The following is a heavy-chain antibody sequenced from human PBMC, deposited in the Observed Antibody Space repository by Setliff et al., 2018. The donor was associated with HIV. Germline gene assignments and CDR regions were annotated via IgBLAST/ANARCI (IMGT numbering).Heavy chain of an antibody. CDR2: INPGNGNT. D-gene: IGHD2-8*01. CDR1: RYTFTKYF. CDR3: VITKMLYYFDS. Sequence: ASVKVSCKASRYTFTKYFTQWGRQGPGQSLEWMGWINPGNGNTQYSQKFRSRITLTINKSANVAYMELAILKSEDTAVYYCVITKMLYYFDSWGQGTLVTVSS. J-gene: IGHJ4*02. V-gene: IGHV1-3*01.